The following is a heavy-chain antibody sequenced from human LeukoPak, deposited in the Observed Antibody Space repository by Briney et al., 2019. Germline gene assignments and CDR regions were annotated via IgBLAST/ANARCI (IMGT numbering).Heavy chain of an antibody. CDR3: AKAEYSNYYFDY. CDR1: GFTFSTYA. D-gene: IGHD4-11*01. CDR2: ISGSGATT. J-gene: IGHJ4*02. V-gene: IGHV3-23*01. Sequence: GGSLSLSCAASGFTFSTYAMTWVRQAPGKGLEWVSGISGSGATTYYADSVKGRFTISRDNSKNTLYLQMNSLRAEDTAIYYCAKAEYSNYYFDYWGQGTLVTVSS.